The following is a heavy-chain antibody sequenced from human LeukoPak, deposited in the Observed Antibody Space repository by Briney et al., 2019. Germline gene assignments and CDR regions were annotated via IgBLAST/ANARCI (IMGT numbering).Heavy chain of an antibody. CDR1: GGTFSSYA. CDR3: ANLYSYGYY. J-gene: IGHJ4*02. D-gene: IGHD5-18*01. V-gene: IGHV1-69*04. CDR2: IIPILGIA. Sequence: SVKVSCKASGGTFSSYAISWVRQAPGQGLEWMGRIIPILGIANYAQKFQGRVTITADKPTSTAYMELSSLRSEDTAVYYCANLYSYGYYWGQGTLVTVSS.